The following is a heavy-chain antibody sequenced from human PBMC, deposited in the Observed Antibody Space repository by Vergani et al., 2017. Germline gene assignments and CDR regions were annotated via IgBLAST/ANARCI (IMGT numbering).Heavy chain of an antibody. V-gene: IGHV1-69*04. CDR1: GGTFSSYA. CDR3: ARSVGRNIAAAGTGF. D-gene: IGHD6-13*01. CDR2: IIPILGIA. Sequence: QVQLVQSGAEVKKPGSSVKVSCKASGGTFSSYAISWVRQAPGQGLEWMGRIIPILGIANYAQKFQGRVTITADKSTSTAYMELSSLRSEDTAVYYCARSVGRNIAAAGTGFWGQGTLVTVSS. J-gene: IGHJ4*02.